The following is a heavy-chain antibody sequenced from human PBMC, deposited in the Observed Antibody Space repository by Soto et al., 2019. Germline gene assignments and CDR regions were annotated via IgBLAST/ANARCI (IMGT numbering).Heavy chain of an antibody. Sequence: GGSLRLSCAASGFTFSSYAMSWVRQAPGKGLEWVSAISGSGGSTYYADSVKGRFTISRDNSKNTLYLQMNSLRAEDTAVYYCAKDSQVGIAVAGTESDYWGQGTLVTVSS. V-gene: IGHV3-23*01. CDR2: ISGSGGST. J-gene: IGHJ4*02. CDR1: GFTFSSYA. CDR3: AKDSQVGIAVAGTESDY. D-gene: IGHD6-19*01.